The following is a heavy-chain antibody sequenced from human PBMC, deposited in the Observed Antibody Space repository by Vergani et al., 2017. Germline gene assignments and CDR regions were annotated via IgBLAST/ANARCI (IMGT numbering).Heavy chain of an antibody. V-gene: IGHV3-23*01. Sequence: EVQLSESGGGLVQPGGSLRLSCAASGFTFSSYAMTWVRQAPGMGLEWVSGISANSKNTYYAASVKGRFTISRDNPKNTVNLQMSSLRAEDSAVYYCAKGVATEGWGQGTLVTVSS. D-gene: IGHD2-15*01. CDR2: ISANSKNT. CDR1: GFTFSSYA. CDR3: AKGVATEG. J-gene: IGHJ4*02.